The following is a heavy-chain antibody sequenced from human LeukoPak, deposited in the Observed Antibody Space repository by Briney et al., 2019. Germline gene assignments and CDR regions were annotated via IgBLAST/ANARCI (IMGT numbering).Heavy chain of an antibody. V-gene: IGHV3-66*01. CDR3: ARVRCSGGSCYYYYYYGMDV. D-gene: IGHD2-15*01. CDR2: IYSGGST. CDR1: GFTVSSNY. Sequence: GGSLRLFCAASGFTVSSNYMSWVRQAPGKGLEWVSVIYSGGSTYYADSVKGRFTISRDNSKKTLYLQMNSLRAEDTAVYYCARVRCSGGSCYYYYYYGMDVWGQGTTVTVSS. J-gene: IGHJ6*02.